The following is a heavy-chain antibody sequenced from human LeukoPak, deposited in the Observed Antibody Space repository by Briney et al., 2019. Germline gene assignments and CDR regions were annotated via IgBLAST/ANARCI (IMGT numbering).Heavy chain of an antibody. CDR3: AKDRDRYSGSYLDY. CDR1: GFTFSSYS. J-gene: IGHJ4*02. D-gene: IGHD1-26*01. Sequence: SGGSLRLSCAASGFTFSSYSMNWVRQAPGKGLEWVSSISSSSSYIYYADSVKGRFTISRDNAKNSLYLQMNSLRAEDTAVYYCAKDRDRYSGSYLDYWGQGTLVTVSS. CDR2: ISSSSSYI. V-gene: IGHV3-21*01.